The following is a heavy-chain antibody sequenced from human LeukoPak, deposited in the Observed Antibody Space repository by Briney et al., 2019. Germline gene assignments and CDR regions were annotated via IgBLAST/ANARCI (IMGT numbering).Heavy chain of an antibody. CDR1: GFTFRTSG. CDR3: AKDHAGSGRAFEY. Sequence: GGSLRLSCATSGFTFRTSGVHWVRQAPGKGLEWVALMSSDGINTYYADSVKGRFTVSRDSSKDVLYLQMNSLRADDTAIYYCAKDHAGSGRAFEYWGQGTLVTVSS. J-gene: IGHJ4*02. CDR2: MSSDGINT. D-gene: IGHD3-10*01. V-gene: IGHV3-30*04.